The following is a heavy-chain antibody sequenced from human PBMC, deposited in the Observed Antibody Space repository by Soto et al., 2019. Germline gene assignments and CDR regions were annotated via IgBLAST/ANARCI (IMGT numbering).Heavy chain of an antibody. Sequence: PSETLSLTCTVSGGSISNGGYYWTWIRQHPGKGLEWIGYIYYSGSTYYNPSLKGRVTISVDTSKNQFSLKLTSVTAADTAVYYCARDVTDFWSGHEGMDVWGQGTTVTVSS. D-gene: IGHD3-3*01. CDR1: GGSISNGGYY. CDR2: IYYSGST. J-gene: IGHJ6*02. V-gene: IGHV4-31*03. CDR3: ARDVTDFWSGHEGMDV.